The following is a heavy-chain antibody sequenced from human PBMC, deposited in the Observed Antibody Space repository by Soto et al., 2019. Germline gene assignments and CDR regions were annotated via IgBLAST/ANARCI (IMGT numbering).Heavy chain of an antibody. Sequence: QVQLVESGGGVVQPGGSLRLSCATSGFLFSGYAMHWVRQTPGKGLEWVAVISYDGKEKYYADSAEGRFTISRESSGVTLYLQMSSLRVEDTAVYYCARGRGLAARPQHLDHWGQGTLVTDSS. CDR1: GFLFSGYA. D-gene: IGHD6-6*01. CDR3: ARGRGLAARPQHLDH. CDR2: ISYDGKEK. J-gene: IGHJ4*02. V-gene: IGHV3-30*04.